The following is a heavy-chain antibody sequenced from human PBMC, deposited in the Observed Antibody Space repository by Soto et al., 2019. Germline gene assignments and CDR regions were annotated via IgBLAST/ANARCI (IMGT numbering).Heavy chain of an antibody. V-gene: IGHV3-23*01. Sequence: VKLLESGGGLVQPGGSLRLSCAASGFPFSTYAMGWVRRAAGKGLEWVASVGGSGGNTYYADSVRGRFTVSRDNSKNTLYLQMDRLRAEDTAIYFCAKDWVLGAIIYYFDYWGQGALVTVSS. CDR3: AKDWVLGAIIYYFDY. J-gene: IGHJ4*02. CDR1: GFPFSTYA. D-gene: IGHD3-10*01. CDR2: VGGSGGNT.